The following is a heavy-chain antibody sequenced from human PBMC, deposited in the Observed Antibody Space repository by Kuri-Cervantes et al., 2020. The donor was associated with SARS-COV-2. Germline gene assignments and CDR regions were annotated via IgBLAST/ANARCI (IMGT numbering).Heavy chain of an antibody. CDR1: GYTLTELS. J-gene: IGHJ5*02. Sequence: ASVKVSCKVSGYTLTELSMHWVRQAPGKGLEWMGGFDPEDGETIYAQKFQGRVTMTEDTSTDTAYMELSSLRSEDTAVYYCTTEDSSGWYNWFDPWGQGTLATVSS. V-gene: IGHV1-24*01. CDR2: FDPEDGET. D-gene: IGHD6-19*01. CDR3: TTEDSSGWYNWFDP.